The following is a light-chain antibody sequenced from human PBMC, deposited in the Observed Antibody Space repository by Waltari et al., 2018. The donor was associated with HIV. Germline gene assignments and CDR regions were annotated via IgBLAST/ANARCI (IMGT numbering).Light chain of an antibody. Sequence: EIVLTQSPATLSVSPGERATLSCRARQSVSTTLAWYQQKPGQAPRLLIYGAFTRATGIPTRFSGSGSGTEFTLTISSLQSEDFAVYYCQQYLNWPPWTFGQGTKVDLK. CDR2: GAF. V-gene: IGKV3-15*01. J-gene: IGKJ1*01. CDR3: QQYLNWPPWT. CDR1: QSVSTT.